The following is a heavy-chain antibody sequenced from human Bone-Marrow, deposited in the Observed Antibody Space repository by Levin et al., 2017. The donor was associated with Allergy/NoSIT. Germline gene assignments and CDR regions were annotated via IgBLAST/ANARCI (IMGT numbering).Heavy chain of an antibody. CDR1: GFGFSGYG. V-gene: IGHV3-30*18. D-gene: IGHD3-16*01. CDR3: AKDHTGDSFY. Sequence: GGSLRLSCEASGFGFSGYGMHWVRQAPGKGLEWVAFISDDGSDKDYADSVKGRFTISRDNSKDILYLQMNSLRAEDTSIYYCAKDHTGDSFYWGQGTLVTVSS. J-gene: IGHJ4*02. CDR2: ISDDGSDK.